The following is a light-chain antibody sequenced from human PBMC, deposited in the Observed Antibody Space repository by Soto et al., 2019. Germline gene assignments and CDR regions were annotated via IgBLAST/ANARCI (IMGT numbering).Light chain of an antibody. CDR2: AAF. CDR1: QRTDSY. CDR3: QQSYSAPFT. J-gene: IGKJ2*01. Sequence: DIQMTQSPSSLSASVGDRVTITCRASQRTDSYLNWYQQKPGKAPNLLIYAAFRLQSGVPSRFTGSGSGADFTLTISSLQPEDFATYYCQQSYSAPFTFGQGTKLEIK. V-gene: IGKV1-39*01.